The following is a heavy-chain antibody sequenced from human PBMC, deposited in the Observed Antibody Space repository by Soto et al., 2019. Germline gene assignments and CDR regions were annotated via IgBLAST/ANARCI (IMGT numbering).Heavy chain of an antibody. CDR3: ARDRITGTRLDYYYYGMDV. V-gene: IGHV1-2*02. Sequence: ASVKVSCKASGYSFTGYYMHWVRQAPGQGLEWMGWINPKSGGTNYAQKFQGRVTMTRDTSISTAYMELSRLRSDDTAVYYCARDRITGTRLDYYYYGMDVWGQGTTVTVSS. D-gene: IGHD1-7*01. CDR1: GYSFTGYY. J-gene: IGHJ6*02. CDR2: INPKSGGT.